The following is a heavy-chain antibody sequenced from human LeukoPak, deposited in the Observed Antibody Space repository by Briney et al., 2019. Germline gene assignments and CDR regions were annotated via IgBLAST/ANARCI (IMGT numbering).Heavy chain of an antibody. CDR2: IYPGDSDT. Sequence: RGESLKISCKGSGYSFTSYWIGWVRQMPGKGLEWMGIIYPGDSDTRYSPSFQGQDTISADKSISTAYLQWSSLKASDTAMYYCARRSYGSGSYYSFDFDYWGQGTLVTVSS. D-gene: IGHD3-10*01. J-gene: IGHJ4*02. CDR3: ARRSYGSGSYYSFDFDY. CDR1: GYSFTSYW. V-gene: IGHV5-51*01.